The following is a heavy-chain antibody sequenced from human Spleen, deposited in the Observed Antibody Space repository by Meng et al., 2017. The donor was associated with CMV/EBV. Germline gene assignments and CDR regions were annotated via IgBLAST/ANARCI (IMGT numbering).Heavy chain of an antibody. CDR3: AKDNWNYRSYFDY. Sequence: GGSLRLSCAASGLTYTRYWMSWVRQAPGKGLEWVAFLRYDGNNKYYTDSVKGRFTISRDNSKNTLYLQMNSLRAEDTAVYYCAKDNWNYRSYFDYWGQGTLVTVSS. D-gene: IGHD1-7*01. V-gene: IGHV3-30*02. CDR2: LRYDGNNK. J-gene: IGHJ4*02. CDR1: GLTYTRYW.